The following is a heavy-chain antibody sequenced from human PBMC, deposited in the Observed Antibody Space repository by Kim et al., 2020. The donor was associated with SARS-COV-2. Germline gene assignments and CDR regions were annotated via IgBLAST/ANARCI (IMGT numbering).Heavy chain of an antibody. J-gene: IGHJ4*02. V-gene: IGHV4-34*01. CDR3: ARGVYCSGGSCYPRGKYYFDY. D-gene: IGHD2-15*01. CDR2: INHSGST. CDR1: GGSFSGYY. Sequence: SETLSLTCAVYGGSFSGYYWSWIRQPPGKGLEWIGEINHSGSTNYNPSLKSRVTISVDTSKNQFSLKLSSVTAADTAVYYCARGVYCSGGSCYPRGKYYFDYWGQGTLVTVSS.